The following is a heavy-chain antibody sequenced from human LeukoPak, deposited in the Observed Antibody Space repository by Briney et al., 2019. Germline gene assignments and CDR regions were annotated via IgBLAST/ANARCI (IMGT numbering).Heavy chain of an antibody. V-gene: IGHV3-23*01. CDR1: GLHFSGTA. D-gene: IGHD6-19*01. Sequence: GESLKISCAASGLHFSGTAMSWVRQAPGKGLEWASAISHDGMNAYYADSVKGRFTISRDNSKKTVSLEMSSLTAADTGVYYCAKDGAQYSSGPECDPRGQGALVTVSP. J-gene: IGHJ5*02. CDR3: AKDGAQYSSGPECDP. CDR2: ISHDGMNA.